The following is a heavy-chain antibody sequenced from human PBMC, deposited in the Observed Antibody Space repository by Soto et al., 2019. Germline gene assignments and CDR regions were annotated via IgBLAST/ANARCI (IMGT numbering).Heavy chain of an antibody. D-gene: IGHD2-15*01. V-gene: IGHV3-23*01. Sequence: GGSLRLSCAASGFTFSNYAMTWVRQAPGKGLEWVSGVTRGGSAYYADSVKGRFTTSRDNSKNTVFLQMNSLRAEDTAIYYCAKDDCSICNGPAYNFDMDVWGQGTTVTVSS. CDR2: VTRGGSA. CDR1: GFTFSNYA. CDR3: AKDDCSICNGPAYNFDMDV. J-gene: IGHJ6*02.